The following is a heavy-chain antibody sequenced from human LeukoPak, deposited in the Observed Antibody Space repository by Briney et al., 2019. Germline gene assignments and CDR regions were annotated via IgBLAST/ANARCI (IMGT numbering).Heavy chain of an antibody. D-gene: IGHD6-13*01. CDR3: AREAPIAAAGNVVYYYYGMDV. CDR1: GGSISSYY. V-gene: IGHV4-59*01. Sequence: PSETLYLTCTVSGGSISSYYWSWIRQPPGKGLEWIGYIYYSGSTNYNPSLKSRVTISVDTSKNQFSLKLSSVTAADTAVYYCAREAPIAAAGNVVYYYYGMDVWGQGTTVTVSS. J-gene: IGHJ6*02. CDR2: IYYSGST.